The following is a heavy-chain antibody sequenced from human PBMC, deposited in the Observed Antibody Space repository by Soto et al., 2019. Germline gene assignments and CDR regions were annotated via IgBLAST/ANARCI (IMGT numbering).Heavy chain of an antibody. V-gene: IGHV3-7*04. J-gene: IGHJ3*02. CDR2: IKGDGSKI. Sequence: EVQLVESGGGLVQPGESLRLSCVASGFTFSRSWMTWVRQAPGKGLEWVANIKGDGSKIHYVDSVKGRFTISRDSARNSLYLQMNMLRVEDTAVYYGARDLSPSFGDIWGQGTVVTVSS. D-gene: IGHD3-16*01. CDR3: ARDLSPSFGDI. CDR1: GFTFSRSW.